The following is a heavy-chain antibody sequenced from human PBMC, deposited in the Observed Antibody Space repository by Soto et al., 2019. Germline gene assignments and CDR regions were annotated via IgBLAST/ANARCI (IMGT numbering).Heavy chain of an antibody. CDR3: AKDLFEAPNYDSGD. CDR1: GFTFSSYG. Sequence: QVQLVESGGGVVQPGRSLRLSCAASGFTFSSYGMHWVRQAPGKGLEWVAVISYDGSNKYYADSVKGRFTISRDNSKNTLYLQMNSLRAEDTAVYYCAKDLFEAPNYDSGDWGQGTLVTVSS. CDR2: ISYDGSNK. J-gene: IGHJ4*02. V-gene: IGHV3-30*18. D-gene: IGHD3-22*01.